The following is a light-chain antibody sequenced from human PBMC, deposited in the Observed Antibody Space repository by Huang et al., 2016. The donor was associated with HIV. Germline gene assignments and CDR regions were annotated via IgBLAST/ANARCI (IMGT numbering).Light chain of an antibody. J-gene: IGKJ5*01. V-gene: IGKV3-15*01. CDR3: QQYNNWPPSIT. CDR2: GAS. Sequence: EIVMTQSPATLSVSPGERATLSCRASQSITHSLAWYQQKSGQAPRLLIYGASTRATGIPAWFSGSGSGTAFTLTIDSLQSEDFALYYCQQYNNWPPSITFGQGTRLEI. CDR1: QSITHS.